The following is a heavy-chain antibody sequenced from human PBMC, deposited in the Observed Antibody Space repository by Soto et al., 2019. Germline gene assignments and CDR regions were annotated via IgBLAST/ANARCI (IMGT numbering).Heavy chain of an antibody. CDR2: VNAGNGNT. CDR3: ARVGCSSDICYRYWNFDL. J-gene: IGHJ2*01. D-gene: IGHD2-15*01. V-gene: IGHV1-3*01. CDR1: GYTFTNYA. Sequence: QVQLVQSGAEVKKPGASVKVSCKASGYTFTNYAMHWVRQAPGQRLEWMGWVNAGNGNTKFSQKFQGRLTFIRDTAASTAYMELTSLSSEDTSVYYCARVGCSSDICYRYWNFDLWGRGTLVTVSS.